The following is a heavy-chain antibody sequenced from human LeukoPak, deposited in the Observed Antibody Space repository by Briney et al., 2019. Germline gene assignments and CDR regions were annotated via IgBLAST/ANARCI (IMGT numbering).Heavy chain of an antibody. CDR2: IWYDGSNK. D-gene: IGHD1-14*01. CDR3: ARGGLPKPFDY. CDR1: GFTFSNYG. V-gene: IGHV3-33*01. J-gene: IGHJ4*02. Sequence: GGSLRLSCAASGFTFSNYGMHWVRQAPGKGLEWVAVIWYDGSNKYYADSVKGRFIISRDNSKNTLYLQMNSLRAEDTAVYYCARGGLPKPFDYWGQGTLVTVSS.